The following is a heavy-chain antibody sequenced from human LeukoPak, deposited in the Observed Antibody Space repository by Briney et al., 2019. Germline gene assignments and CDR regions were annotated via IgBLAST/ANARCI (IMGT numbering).Heavy chain of an antibody. CDR3: AKGGSYQDQYFDY. CDR2: ISGSGGST. V-gene: IGHV3-23*01. D-gene: IGHD3-16*02. J-gene: IGHJ4*02. Sequence: PGGSLRLSCAASGFTFSRYWMRWVRQAPGKGLEWVSAISGSGGSTYYADSVKGRFTISRDNSKNTLYLQMNSLRAEDTAVYYCAKGGSYQDQYFDYWGQGTLVTVSS. CDR1: GFTFSRYW.